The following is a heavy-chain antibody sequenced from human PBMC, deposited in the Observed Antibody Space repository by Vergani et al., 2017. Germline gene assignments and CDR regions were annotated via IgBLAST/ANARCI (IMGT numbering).Heavy chain of an antibody. Sequence: QLQLQESGPGLVKPSETLSLTCTVSGGSISSSSYYWGWIRQPPGKGLEWIGSIYYSGSTNYNPTLKSRVTISVDTSKNQFSLKLSSVTAADTAVYYCARVQRWADAFEIWSEGAMVTVSS. CDR3: ARVQRWADAFEI. D-gene: IGHD4-23*01. CDR2: IYYSGST. J-gene: IGHJ3*02. CDR1: GGSISSSSYY. V-gene: IGHV4-39*07.